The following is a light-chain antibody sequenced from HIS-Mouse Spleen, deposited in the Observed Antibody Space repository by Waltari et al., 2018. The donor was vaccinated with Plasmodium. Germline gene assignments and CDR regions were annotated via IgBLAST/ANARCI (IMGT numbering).Light chain of an antibody. CDR3: QQYGSSPIT. V-gene: IGKV3-20*01. J-gene: IGKJ5*01. CDR1: QSVSSGY. CDR2: GAA. Sequence: EIVLTQSPGTLSLSPGERATLSCRASQSVSSGYLAWYQQKPGQAPRLLIYGAASRATGIPDRFSGSGSGTDFTLTSSRLGPEDFAVYYCQQYGSSPITFGQGTRLEIK.